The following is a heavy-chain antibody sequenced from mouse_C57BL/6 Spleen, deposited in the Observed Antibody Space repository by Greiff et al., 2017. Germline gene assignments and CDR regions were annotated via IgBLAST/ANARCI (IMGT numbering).Heavy chain of an antibody. CDR1: GYTFTDYY. J-gene: IGHJ4*01. CDR3: ARGYGSMDY. Sequence: VQLQQSGPVLVKPGASVKMSCKASGYTFTDYYMNWVKQSHGKSLEWIGVINPYNGGTSYNQKFKGKATLTVDKSSSTAYMELNSLTSEDSAVYYCARGYGSMDYWGQGTSVTVSS. V-gene: IGHV1-19*01. D-gene: IGHD1-1*01. CDR2: INPYNGGT.